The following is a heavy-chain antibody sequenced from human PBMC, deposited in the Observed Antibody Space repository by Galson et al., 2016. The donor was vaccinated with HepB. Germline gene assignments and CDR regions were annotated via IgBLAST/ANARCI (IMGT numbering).Heavy chain of an antibody. CDR2: IYPEASDA. V-gene: IGHV5-51*01. CDR3: AGRLTHDSKIWDIDY. Sequence: QSGAEVKKPGESLKISCKASKYTFSNYWIAWVRQMPGEGLAWMGAIYPEASDARYSPSFQGQVTFSVDKSISTAYLQWSSLKASDTAIYYCAGRLTHDSKIWDIDYWGQGTLVTVSS. J-gene: IGHJ4*02. D-gene: IGHD3-16*01. CDR1: KYTFSNYW.